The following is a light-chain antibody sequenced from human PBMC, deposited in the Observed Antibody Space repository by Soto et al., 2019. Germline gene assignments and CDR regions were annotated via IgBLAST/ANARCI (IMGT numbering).Light chain of an antibody. CDR2: GAS. J-gene: IGKJ3*01. V-gene: IGKV3-20*01. Sequence: EIVLTQSPGTLSLSPGERATLSCRASQSVSSSYLAWYQQKPGQAPTLLIYGASNRATGIPDRFSGSGSGTDFTLTISRLEPEDFAVYYCQQYGSSLLTFGPGTKVDIK. CDR1: QSVSSSY. CDR3: QQYGSSLLT.